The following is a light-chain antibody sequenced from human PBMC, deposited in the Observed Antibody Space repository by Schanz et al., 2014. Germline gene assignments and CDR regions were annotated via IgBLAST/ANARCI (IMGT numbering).Light chain of an antibody. J-gene: IGKJ2*01. Sequence: DILLTQSPGTLSLSPGQRATLSCRASQSVTSTYVAWYQQKPGQAPRLLIYGASSRASGIPARFSGSGSGTEFTLTISSLQSEDFAVYYCQQYNKWPPGTFGQGTKLEIK. CDR2: GAS. CDR3: QQYNKWPPGT. V-gene: IGKV3D-15*01. CDR1: QSVTSTY.